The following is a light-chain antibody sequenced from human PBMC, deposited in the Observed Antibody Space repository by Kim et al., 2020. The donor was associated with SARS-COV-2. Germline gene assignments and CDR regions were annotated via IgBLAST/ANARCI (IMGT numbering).Light chain of an antibody. CDR2: DVN. Sequence: QSALTQPASVSGSPGQSITISCTGTSSDVGGYNYVSWYQQEPGKAPKLMIYDVNKRPSGVSNRFSGSKSGNTASLTISGLQAEDEADYYCSSYTTGSTWVFGGGTQLTVL. V-gene: IGLV2-14*03. CDR1: SSDVGGYNY. J-gene: IGLJ3*02. CDR3: SSYTTGSTWV.